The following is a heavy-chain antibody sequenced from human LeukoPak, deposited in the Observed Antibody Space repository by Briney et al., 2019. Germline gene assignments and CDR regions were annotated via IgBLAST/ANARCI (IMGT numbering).Heavy chain of an antibody. V-gene: IGHV1-2*02. D-gene: IGHD3-16*01. CDR2: INPDSGGT. J-gene: IGHJ4*02. CDR3: ARDAVWGNFRFVRHDY. Sequence: ASVKVSCKASGFPFTGYYMHWVRQAPGQGLEWMEWINPDSGGTYSAQKFQGRVTMTRDTSISTAYLELSRLRSDDTAVYFCARDAVWGNFRFVRHDYWGQGTLVTVSS. CDR1: GFPFTGYY.